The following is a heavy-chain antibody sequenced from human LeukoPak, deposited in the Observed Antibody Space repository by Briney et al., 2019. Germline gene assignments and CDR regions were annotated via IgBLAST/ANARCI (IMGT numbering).Heavy chain of an antibody. CDR2: INHSGST. J-gene: IGHJ3*02. CDR3: AKSNGYGLVDI. V-gene: IGHV4-34*01. D-gene: IGHD3-10*01. Sequence: PSETLSLTCGVYDGSFSGYYWSWIRQPPGKGLEWIGEINHSGSTKYSPSLKSRVTISLDTSRNQFSLKLNSVTAADTAVYYCAKSNGYGLVDIWGQGTMVTVSS. CDR1: DGSFSGYY.